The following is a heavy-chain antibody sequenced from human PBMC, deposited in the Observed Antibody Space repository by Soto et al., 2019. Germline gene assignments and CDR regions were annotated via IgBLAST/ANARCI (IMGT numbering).Heavy chain of an antibody. J-gene: IGHJ4*02. D-gene: IGHD6-19*01. V-gene: IGHV4-59*01. CDR1: GDSISSYY. Sequence: SETLSLTCTVSGDSISSYYWSWIRQPPGKGLEWIGYIYYSGSTHYNPSLKSRVTISVDTSKNQFSLNLRSVTAADTDLYYCARYDSGWFAFDYWGQGTPVTVSS. CDR2: IYYSGST. CDR3: ARYDSGWFAFDY.